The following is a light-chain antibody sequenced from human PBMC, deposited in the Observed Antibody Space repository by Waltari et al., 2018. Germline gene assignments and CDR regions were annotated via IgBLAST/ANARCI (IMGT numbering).Light chain of an antibody. CDR3: ASWDDSLNGHWV. Sequence: QSVLTQPPSASGPPGQRVPISCSGSASTIGGNLVNWYQQLPGKAPKLLISRRDQRPSGVPDRLSACKTGTSAALAISGLQSEDGADYFCASWDDSLNGHWVFGGGTKVTVL. CDR2: RRD. CDR1: ASTIGGNL. J-gene: IGLJ3*02. V-gene: IGLV1-44*01.